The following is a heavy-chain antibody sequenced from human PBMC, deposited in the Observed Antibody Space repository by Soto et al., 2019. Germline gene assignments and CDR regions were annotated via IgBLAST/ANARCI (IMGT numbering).Heavy chain of an antibody. J-gene: IGHJ5*02. CDR3: ARGGYDILTGYLVT. CDR1: GGSISSGGYY. V-gene: IGHV4-31*03. D-gene: IGHD3-9*01. Sequence: SETLSLTCTVSGGSISSGGYYWSWIRQHPGKGLEWIGYIYYSGSTYYNPSLKSRVTISVDTSKNQFSLKLSSVTAADTAVYYCARGGYDILTGYLVTWGQGTLVTVSS. CDR2: IYYSGST.